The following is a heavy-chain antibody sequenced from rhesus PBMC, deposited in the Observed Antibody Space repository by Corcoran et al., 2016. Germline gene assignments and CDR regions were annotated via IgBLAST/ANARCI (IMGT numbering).Heavy chain of an antibody. CDR2: IYGSGSST. Sequence: QLQLQESGPGLVKPSETLSVTCAVSGGSISSSYWSWIRQAPGQGLEWIGYIYGSGSSTHYNPSLKSRFTLSVDTSKNQLSLKLSSVPAADTAVYYCARVPPYWSDYYGYHFDYWGQGVLVTVSS. CDR3: ARVPPYWSDYYGYHFDY. J-gene: IGHJ4*01. D-gene: IGHD3-22*01. CDR1: GGSISSSY. V-gene: IGHV4-169*01.